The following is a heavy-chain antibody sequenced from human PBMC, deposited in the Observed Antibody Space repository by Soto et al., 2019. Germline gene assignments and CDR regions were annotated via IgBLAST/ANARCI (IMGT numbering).Heavy chain of an antibody. CDR1: GYTFTSYD. V-gene: IGHV1-8*01. D-gene: IGHD6-13*01. CDR3: ARGGAAGRHPDY. J-gene: IGHJ4*02. Sequence: ASVKVSCKASGYTFTSYDINWVRQATGQGLEWMGWMNPNSGNTGYAQKFQGRVTMTRNTSISTAYMELSSVRSEDTAVYYCARGGAAGRHPDYWGQGTLVTVSS. CDR2: MNPNSGNT.